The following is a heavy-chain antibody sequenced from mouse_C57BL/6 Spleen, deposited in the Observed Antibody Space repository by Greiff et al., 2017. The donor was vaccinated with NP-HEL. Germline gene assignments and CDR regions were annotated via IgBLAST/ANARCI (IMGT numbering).Heavy chain of an antibody. CDR1: GFTFSDYY. Sequence: EVKLMESEGGLVQPGSSMKLSCTASGFTFSDYYMAWVRQVPEKGLEWVANINYDGSSTYYLDSLKSRFIISRDNAKNILYLQMSSLKSEDTATYYCARVYDGYSYYFDYWGQGTTLTVSS. CDR2: INYDGSST. D-gene: IGHD2-3*01. J-gene: IGHJ2*01. CDR3: ARVYDGYSYYFDY. V-gene: IGHV5-16*01.